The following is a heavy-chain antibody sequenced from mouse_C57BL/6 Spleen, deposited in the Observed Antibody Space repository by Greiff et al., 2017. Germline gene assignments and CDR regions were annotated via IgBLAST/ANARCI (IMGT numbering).Heavy chain of an antibody. CDR2: ISYDGSN. V-gene: IGHV3-6*01. J-gene: IGHJ1*03. D-gene: IGHD1-1*01. CDR3: ARSYYGSIDWYVEG. CDR1: GYSITSGYY. Sequence: EVKLQESGPGLVKPSQSLSLTCSVTGYSITSGYYWNWIRQFPGNKLEWMGYISYDGSNNYNPSLKNRISITRDTSKNQFFLKLNSVTTEDTATYYCARSYYGSIDWYVEGWGTGTTVTVSS.